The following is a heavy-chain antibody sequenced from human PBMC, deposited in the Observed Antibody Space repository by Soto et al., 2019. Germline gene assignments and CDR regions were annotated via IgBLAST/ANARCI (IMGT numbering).Heavy chain of an antibody. CDR2: IYYSGST. Sequence: QLQLQESGPGLVKPSETLSLTCTVSGGSISSSSYYWGWIRQPPGKGLEWIGSIYYSGSTYYNPSLKSRVTISVDTSKNQFSLKLSSVTAADTAVYYCARQEYSGYDFPFDYWGQGTLVTVSS. CDR1: GGSISSSSYY. D-gene: IGHD5-12*01. V-gene: IGHV4-39*01. CDR3: ARQEYSGYDFPFDY. J-gene: IGHJ4*02.